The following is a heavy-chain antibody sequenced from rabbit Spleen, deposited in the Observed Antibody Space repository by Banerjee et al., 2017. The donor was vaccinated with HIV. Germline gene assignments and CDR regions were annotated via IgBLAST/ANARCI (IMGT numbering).Heavy chain of an antibody. V-gene: IGHV1S40*01. CDR3: ARDTGTSFSTYGMDL. CDR2: SYAGTSGST. CDR1: GVSFNSGYD. J-gene: IGHJ6*01. D-gene: IGHD7-1*01. Sequence: QSLEESGGYLVRPGASLTLTCTASGVSFNSGYDMCWVRQAPGKGLEWIACSYAGTSGSTYSAIWAKGRFTISKTSSTTVTLQMTSLTAADTATYFCARDTGTSFSTYGMDLWGPGTLVTVS.